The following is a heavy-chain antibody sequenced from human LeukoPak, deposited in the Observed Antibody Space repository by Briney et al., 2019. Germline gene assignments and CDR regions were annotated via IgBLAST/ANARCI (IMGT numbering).Heavy chain of an antibody. D-gene: IGHD6-13*01. CDR1: GYSFTSYW. Sequence: GESLRISCKGSGYSFTSYWISWVRQMPGKGLEWMGRIDPSDSYTNYSPSFQGHVTISADKSISTAYLQWSSLRASDTAMYYCARLPLPKQQLVLHYYYAMDVWGQGTTVTVS. CDR2: IDPSDSYT. V-gene: IGHV5-10-1*01. CDR3: ARLPLPKQQLVLHYYYAMDV. J-gene: IGHJ6*02.